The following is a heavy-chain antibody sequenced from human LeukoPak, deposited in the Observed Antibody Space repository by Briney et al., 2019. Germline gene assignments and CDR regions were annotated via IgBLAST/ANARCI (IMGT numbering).Heavy chain of an antibody. J-gene: IGHJ4*02. V-gene: IGHV4-59*01. Sequence: SETLSLTCTVSGGSINSYYWSWIRQPPGKGLVWIGYISYSGSTNYNPSLKSRVSISLDKSKNQFFLKLSSVTAADTALYYCARGNANWGQGTLVTVSS. CDR2: ISYSGST. CDR1: GGSINSYY. CDR3: ARGNAN.